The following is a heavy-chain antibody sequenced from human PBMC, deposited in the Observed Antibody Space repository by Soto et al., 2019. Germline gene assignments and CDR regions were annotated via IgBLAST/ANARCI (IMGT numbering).Heavy chain of an antibody. J-gene: IGHJ4*02. CDR2: IKQDGTEK. CDR1: EFTFSNYW. D-gene: IGHD5-12*01. Sequence: EVQLVESGGGLVQPGGSLRLSCAGSEFTFSNYWMSWVRQAPGKGLEWVANIKQDGTEKNYVDSVRGRFTISRDNAKNSLDLQMNSLTADDTAVYYCASVAIWGQGTLVTVSS. CDR3: ASVAI. V-gene: IGHV3-7*01.